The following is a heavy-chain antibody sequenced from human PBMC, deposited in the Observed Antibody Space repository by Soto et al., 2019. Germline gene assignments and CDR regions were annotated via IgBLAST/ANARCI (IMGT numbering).Heavy chain of an antibody. CDR2: INPSGGST. CDR1: GDTFTSYY. J-gene: IGHJ4*02. Sequence: GASVKVSCKASGDTFTSYYMHWARQAPRQGLEWMGIINPSGGSTSYAQKFQGRVTMTRDTSTSTVYMELSSLRSEDTAVYYCARLLTTVTDLDYWGQGTLVTVSS. D-gene: IGHD4-4*01. V-gene: IGHV1-46*01. CDR3: ARLLTTVTDLDY.